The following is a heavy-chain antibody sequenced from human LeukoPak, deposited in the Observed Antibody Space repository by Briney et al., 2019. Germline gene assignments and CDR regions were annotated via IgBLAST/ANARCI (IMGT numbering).Heavy chain of an antibody. CDR3: TRDDDTSSHFGRLS. CDR1: GFIINSYA. Sequence: GGSLRLSCAASGFIINSYAMSWVRQAPGKGLEWVSAISGSGDSTYSADSVKGRFTISRDNSKNTLYLQMNSLRDEDTAVYYCTRDDDTSSHFGRLSWGQGTLVTVSS. J-gene: IGHJ5*02. D-gene: IGHD3/OR15-3a*01. V-gene: IGHV3-23*01. CDR2: ISGSGDST.